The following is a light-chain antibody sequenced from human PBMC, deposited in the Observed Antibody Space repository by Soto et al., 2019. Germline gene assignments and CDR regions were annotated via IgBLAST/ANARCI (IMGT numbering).Light chain of an antibody. V-gene: IGKV2-30*01. J-gene: IGKJ1*01. CDR2: KFS. CDR1: QSLVYTDGNTY. CDR3: MQGTHWPWT. Sequence: EVVVTQSPLSLPVTLGQPASISCRSTQSLVYTDGNTYLAWFHQRPGQSPRRLIYKFSNRDSGVPDRFSGSGSGSDFTLKFSRVEAEDVGSYSCMQGTHWPWTFGLGTRVEI.